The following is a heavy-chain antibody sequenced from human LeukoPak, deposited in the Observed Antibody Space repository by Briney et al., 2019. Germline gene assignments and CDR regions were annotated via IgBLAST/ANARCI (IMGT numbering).Heavy chain of an antibody. CDR1: GFTFSTYR. Sequence: PGGSLRLSCAAFGFTFSTYRMHWVRQAPGEGLVWVSRLSPDGSSSVYADSVKGRFTVSRDNSKNTLYLQMNSLRAEDTAVYYCARSQAKFPFDYWGQGTLVTVSS. J-gene: IGHJ4*02. V-gene: IGHV3-74*01. CDR3: ARSQAKFPFDY. D-gene: IGHD2-21*01. CDR2: LSPDGSSS.